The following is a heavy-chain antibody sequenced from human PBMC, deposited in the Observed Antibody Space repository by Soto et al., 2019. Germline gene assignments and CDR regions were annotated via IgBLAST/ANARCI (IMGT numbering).Heavy chain of an antibody. CDR3: ASYGSPRSYYYGMDV. V-gene: IGHV5-51*01. J-gene: IGHJ6*02. CDR1: GYSFTSSW. Sequence: GESLKISCKGSGYSFTSSWIGWVRQMPGKGLEWMGIIYPGDSDTRYSPSFQGQVTISADKSITTAYLQWSSLKASDTATYYRASYGSPRSYYYGMDVWGQGTTVTFSS. D-gene: IGHD6-13*01. CDR2: IYPGDSDT.